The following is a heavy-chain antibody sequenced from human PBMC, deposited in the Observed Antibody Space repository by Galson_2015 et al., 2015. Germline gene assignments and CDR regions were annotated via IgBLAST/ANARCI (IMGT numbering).Heavy chain of an antibody. CDR3: ARERVRFSGEVMAFDI. D-gene: IGHD3-3*01. CDR1: GFTFSSYR. J-gene: IGHJ3*02. V-gene: IGHV3-48*04. CDR2: ISSSGSTI. Sequence: SLRLSCAASGFTFSSYRMNWVRQAPGKGLEWVSYISSSGSTIYYADSVKGRFTISRDNAKNSLYLQMNSLRAEDTAVYYCARERVRFSGEVMAFDIWGQGTMVTVSS.